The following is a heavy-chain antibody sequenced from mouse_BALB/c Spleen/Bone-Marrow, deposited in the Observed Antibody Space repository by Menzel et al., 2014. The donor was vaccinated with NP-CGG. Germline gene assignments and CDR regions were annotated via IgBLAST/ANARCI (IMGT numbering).Heavy chain of an antibody. CDR3: ARGDYYGGSFFAY. CDR1: GFNIKDTY. Sequence: VQLKESGADLVKPGASVKLSCTASGFNIKDTYMHWVKQRPEQGLEWIGRIDPANGNTKYDPKFQGRATITADTSSNTAYLQLSSLTSEDTAVYYCARGDYYGGSFFAYWGQGTLSLSLQ. J-gene: IGHJ3*01. CDR2: IDPANGNT. V-gene: IGHV14-3*02. D-gene: IGHD1-1*01.